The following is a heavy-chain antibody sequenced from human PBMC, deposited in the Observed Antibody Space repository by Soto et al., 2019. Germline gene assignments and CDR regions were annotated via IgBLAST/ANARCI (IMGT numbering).Heavy chain of an antibody. CDR2: IWYDGSNK. V-gene: IGHV3-33*01. CDR1: GFTFSSYG. D-gene: IGHD2-2*01. CDR3: ARALPAAIYYYYMDV. Sequence: QVQLVESGGGVVQPGRSLRLSCAASGFTFSSYGMQWVRQAPGKGLEWVAVIWYDGSNKYYADSVKGRFTISRDNCKNTLYLQMNSLRAEDTAVYYCARALPAAIYYYYMDVWGKGTTVTVSS. J-gene: IGHJ6*03.